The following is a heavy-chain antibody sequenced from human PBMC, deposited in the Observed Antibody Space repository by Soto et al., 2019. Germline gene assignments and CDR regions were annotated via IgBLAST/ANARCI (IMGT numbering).Heavy chain of an antibody. CDR1: GFTFDDYA. CDR3: AKASDAGGGMDV. D-gene: IGHD3-10*01. Sequence: PGGSLRLSXAASGFTFDDYAMHWVRQAPGKGLEWVSGISWNSGSIGYADSVKGRFTISRDNAKNSLYLQMNSLRAEDTALYYCAKASDAGGGMDVWGQGTTVTVSS. J-gene: IGHJ6*02. CDR2: ISWNSGSI. V-gene: IGHV3-9*01.